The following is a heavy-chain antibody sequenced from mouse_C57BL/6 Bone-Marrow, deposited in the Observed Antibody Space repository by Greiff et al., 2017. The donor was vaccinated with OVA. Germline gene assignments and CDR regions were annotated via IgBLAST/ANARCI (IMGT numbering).Heavy chain of an antibody. Sequence: QVQLQQSGAELVKPGASVKLSCKASGYTFTEYTIHWVKQRSGQGLEWIGWFYPGSGSIKYNEKFKDKATLTADKSSSTAYMELSRLTSEDSAVLFGAGHEEGDYAGGYAMDYWGQGTSVTVSS. J-gene: IGHJ4*01. CDR2: FYPGSGSI. CDR1: GYTFTEYT. CDR3: AGHEEGDYAGGYAMDY. V-gene: IGHV1-62-2*01. D-gene: IGHD2-4*01.